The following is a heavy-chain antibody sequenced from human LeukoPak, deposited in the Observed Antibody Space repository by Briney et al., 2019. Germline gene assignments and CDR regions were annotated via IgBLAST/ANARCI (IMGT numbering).Heavy chain of an antibody. CDR2: ISYDGSNK. CDR1: GFTFSSYG. V-gene: IGHV3-30*18. D-gene: IGHD3-22*01. J-gene: IGHJ4*02. CDR3: AKDSYYYDSSGSPGDY. Sequence: GRSLRVSCAASGFTFSSYGMHWVRQAPGKGLEWVAVISYDGSNKYYADSVKGRFTISRDNSKNTLYLQMNSLRAEDTAVYYCAKDSYYYDSSGSPGDYWGQGTLVTVSS.